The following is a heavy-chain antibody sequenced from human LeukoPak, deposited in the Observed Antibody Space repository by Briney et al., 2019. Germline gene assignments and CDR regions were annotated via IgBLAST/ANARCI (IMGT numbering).Heavy chain of an antibody. CDR2: IWYGGSNK. J-gene: IGHJ3*02. Sequence: GGSLRLSCAASGFTFSSYGMHWVRQAPGKGLEWVAVIWYGGSNKYYADSVKGRFTISRDNSKNTPYLQMNSLRAEDTAVYYCARDLIIAAAFPDAFDIWGQGTMVTVSS. V-gene: IGHV3-33*08. D-gene: IGHD6-13*01. CDR3: ARDLIIAAAFPDAFDI. CDR1: GFTFSSYG.